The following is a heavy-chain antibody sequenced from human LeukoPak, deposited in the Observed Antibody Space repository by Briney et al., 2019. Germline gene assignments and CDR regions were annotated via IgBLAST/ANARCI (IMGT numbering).Heavy chain of an antibody. CDR2: ISGSGGST. D-gene: IGHD6-19*01. Sequence: GGSLRLSCAASGFTFSNAWMSWVRQAPGKGLEWVSAISGSGGSTYYADSVKGRFTISRDNSKNTLYLQMNSLRAEDTAVYYCVTHGGSGWYYFDYWGQGTLVTVSS. V-gene: IGHV3-23*01. CDR1: GFTFSNAW. J-gene: IGHJ4*02. CDR3: VTHGGSGWYYFDY.